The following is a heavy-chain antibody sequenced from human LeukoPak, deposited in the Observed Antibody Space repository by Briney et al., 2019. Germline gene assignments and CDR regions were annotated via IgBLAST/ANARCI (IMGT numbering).Heavy chain of an antibody. D-gene: IGHD3-22*01. V-gene: IGHV3-23*01. CDR2: ISESGGST. CDR1: GINFSNAW. CDR3: VKDGDYYDSGGYSSFFDY. J-gene: IGHJ4*02. Sequence: GGSLRLSCAVSGINFSNAWLSWVRQAPGKGLEWVSAISESGGSTYYADFVKGRFTISRDDSKNTLSLQMTSLRAEDTAIYYCVKDGDYYDSGGYSSFFDYWGQGTLVTVSS.